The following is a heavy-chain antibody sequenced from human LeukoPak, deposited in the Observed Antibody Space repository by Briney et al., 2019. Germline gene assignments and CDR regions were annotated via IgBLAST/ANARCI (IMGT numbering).Heavy chain of an antibody. CDR1: GGSFSGYY. CDR2: INHSGST. D-gene: IGHD3-22*01. Sequence: SETLSLTCAVYGGSFSGYYWSWIRQPPGKGLEWIGEINHSGSTNYNPSLKSRVTISVDTSKNQFSLKLSSVTAADTAVYYCARGEAYDSSGYHYANWGQGTLVTVSS. CDR3: ARGEAYDSSGYHYAN. J-gene: IGHJ4*02. V-gene: IGHV4-34*01.